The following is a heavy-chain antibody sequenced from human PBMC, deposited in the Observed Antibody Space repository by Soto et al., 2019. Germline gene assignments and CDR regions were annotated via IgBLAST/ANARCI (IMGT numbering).Heavy chain of an antibody. CDR1: GGSMTSSNW. V-gene: IGHV4-4*02. CDR3: ARTGFAYGPFDY. J-gene: IGHJ4*02. Sequence: SETLSLTCTVSGGSMTSSNWWNWVRQSPGKGLEWIGEAHHSGRTNYNPSLKSRVTISVDKSINTAYLQWSSLKASDTAMYYCARTGFAYGPFDYWGQGALVTVSS. CDR2: AHHSGRT. D-gene: IGHD3-10*01.